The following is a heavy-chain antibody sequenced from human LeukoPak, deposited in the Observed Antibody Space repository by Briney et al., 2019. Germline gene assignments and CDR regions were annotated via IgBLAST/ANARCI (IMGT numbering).Heavy chain of an antibody. CDR2: ISSSGSTI. J-gene: IGHJ4*02. D-gene: IGHD2-15*01. CDR1: GFTFSSYE. CDR3: AKDPTRGHRPSAPHFDY. V-gene: IGHV3-48*03. Sequence: PGGSLRLSCAASGFTFSSYEMNWVRQAPGKGLEWVSYISSSGSTIYYADSVKGRFTISRDNAKNSLYLQMNSLRAEDTAVYYCAKDPTRGHRPSAPHFDYWGQGTLVTVSS.